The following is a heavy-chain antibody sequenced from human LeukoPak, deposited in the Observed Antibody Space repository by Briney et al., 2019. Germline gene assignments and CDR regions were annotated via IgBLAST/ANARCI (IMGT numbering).Heavy chain of an antibody. CDR1: GFTFSSYA. J-gene: IGHJ4*02. CDR2: ISGSGGST. Sequence: GGPLRLSCAASGFTFSSYAMSWVRQAPGKGLEWFSTISGSGGSTYYADSVKGRFTISRDNSKNTLYLQMNSLRAEDTAVYYCAKSLLGVVTIGFDYWGQGTLVTVSS. CDR3: AKSLLGVVTIGFDY. V-gene: IGHV3-23*01. D-gene: IGHD4-23*01.